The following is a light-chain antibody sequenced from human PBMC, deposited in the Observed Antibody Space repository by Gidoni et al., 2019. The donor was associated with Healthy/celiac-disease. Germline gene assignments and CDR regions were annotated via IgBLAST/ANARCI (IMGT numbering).Light chain of an antibody. V-gene: IGLV2-14*01. J-gene: IGLJ1*01. CDR3: SSYTSSSVYV. CDR2: EVS. Sequence: QSALTQPASVSGSPGQSITISCTGTSSDVGGYNYVSWYQQHPGKALKLMIYEVSNRPSGVSNRFSGSKSGNTASLTISGLQAEDEADYYCSSYTSSSVYVFGTGTKVTVL. CDR1: SSDVGGYNY.